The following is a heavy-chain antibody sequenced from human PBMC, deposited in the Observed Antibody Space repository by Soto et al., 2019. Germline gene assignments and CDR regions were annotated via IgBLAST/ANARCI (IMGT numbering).Heavy chain of an antibody. D-gene: IGHD6-19*01. J-gene: IGHJ4*02. V-gene: IGHV3-33*01. CDR2: IWYDGSNK. Sequence: PGGSLRLSCAASGFTFSSYGMHWVRQAPGKGLEWVAVIWYDGSNKYYADSVKGRFTISRDNSKNTLYLQMNSLRAEDTAVYYCARDSPYSSGWYTAPSYFDYWGQGTLVTVSS. CDR3: ARDSPYSSGWYTAPSYFDY. CDR1: GFTFSSYG.